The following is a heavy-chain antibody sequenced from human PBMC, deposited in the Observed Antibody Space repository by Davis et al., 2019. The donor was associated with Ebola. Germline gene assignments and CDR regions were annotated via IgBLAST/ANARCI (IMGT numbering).Heavy chain of an antibody. D-gene: IGHD5-24*01. V-gene: IGHV3-30*03. J-gene: IGHJ3*02. CDR2: ISYDAANK. CDR3: ATEARDYNYAFGM. Sequence: GESLKISCAASGFTFSDYYMSWIRQAPGKGLEWVAAISYDAANKYHADSVMGRFTISRDNSKNTLSLQMNSLRPEDTAVYYCATEARDYNYAFGMWGQGTLVTVSS. CDR1: GFTFSDYY.